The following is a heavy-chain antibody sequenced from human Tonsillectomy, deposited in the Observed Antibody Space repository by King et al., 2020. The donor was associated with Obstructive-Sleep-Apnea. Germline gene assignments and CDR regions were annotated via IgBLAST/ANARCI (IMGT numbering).Heavy chain of an antibody. CDR1: GYTFTGYF. CDR3: ASSGTFYYGSGFLSAFDI. CDR2: INPYSGGT. D-gene: IGHD3-10*01. V-gene: IGHV1-2*02. J-gene: IGHJ3*02. Sequence: VQLVQSGAEVKKPGASVKVSCKASGYTFTGYFMHWVRQAPGQGLEWMGWINPYSGGTNCSQKFQGRVTLTRDTSISTAYMELSRLSSDDTAVYYCASSGTFYYGSGFLSAFDIWGQGTKVTVSS.